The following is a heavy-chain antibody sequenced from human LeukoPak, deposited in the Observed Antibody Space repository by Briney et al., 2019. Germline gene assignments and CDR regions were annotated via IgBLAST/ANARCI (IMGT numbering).Heavy chain of an antibody. D-gene: IGHD5-24*01. J-gene: IGHJ4*02. CDR1: GFTFSSYA. CDR2: ISYDGSNK. CDR3: ARDQRSKLRDGRLVDY. Sequence: PGRSLRLSCAASGFTFSSYAMHWVRQAPGKGLEWVAVISYDGSNKYYADSVKGRFTISRDNSKNTLYLQMNSLRAEDTAVYYCARDQRSKLRDGRLVDYWGQGTLVTVSS. V-gene: IGHV3-30-3*01.